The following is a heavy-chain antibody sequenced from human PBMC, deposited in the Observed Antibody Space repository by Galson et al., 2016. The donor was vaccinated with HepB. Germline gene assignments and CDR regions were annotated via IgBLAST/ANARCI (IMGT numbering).Heavy chain of an antibody. V-gene: IGHV4-31*11. CDR3: ARLFEQQLEWEDYWYFDL. CDR2: IYYSGST. D-gene: IGHD6-13*01. Sequence: TLSLTCAVSGGSISSGGYSWSWIRQPPGKGLEWIGYIYYSGSTYYNPSLKSRVAISVDTSKNQFSLKLNSVTSADTAVYYCARLFEQQLEWEDYWYFDLWGRGTLVTVSS. J-gene: IGHJ2*01. CDR1: GGSISSGGYS.